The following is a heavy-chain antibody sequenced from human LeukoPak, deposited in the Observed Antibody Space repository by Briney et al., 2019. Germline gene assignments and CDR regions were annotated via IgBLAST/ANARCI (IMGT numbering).Heavy chain of an antibody. CDR3: ARLDIVVVPAATDY. J-gene: IGHJ4*02. V-gene: IGHV4-38-2*02. CDR2: IYHSGST. CDR1: GYSISSGYY. D-gene: IGHD2-2*03. Sequence: SETLTLTCTVSGYSISSGYYWGWIWQPPGKGLEWIGSIYHSGSTYYNPSLKSRVTISVDTSKNQFSLKLSSVTAADTAVYYRARLDIVVVPAATDYWGQGTLVTVSS.